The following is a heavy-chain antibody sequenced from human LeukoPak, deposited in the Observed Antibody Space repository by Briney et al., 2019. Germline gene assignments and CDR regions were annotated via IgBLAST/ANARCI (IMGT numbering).Heavy chain of an antibody. D-gene: IGHD3-16*01. CDR1: GYTFTDYY. J-gene: IGHJ5*02. Sequence: ASVKVSCKVSGYTFTDYYMHWVQQAPGKGLEWMGLVDPEDGETIYAEKFQGRVTITADTSTDTAYMELGSLRSEDTAVYYCATASPPNWFDPWGQGTLVTVSS. CDR2: VDPEDGET. CDR3: ATASPPNWFDP. V-gene: IGHV1-69-2*01.